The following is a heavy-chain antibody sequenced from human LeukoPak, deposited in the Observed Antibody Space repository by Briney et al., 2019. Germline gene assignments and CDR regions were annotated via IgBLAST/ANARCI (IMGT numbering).Heavy chain of an antibody. V-gene: IGHV4-39*07. Sequence: PSESLSLTCTVSGSSISSDNYYWGWIRQPPGKGLEWIGSIYYSGTTYYNPSLKSRVTISLDTSKNQFSLKLSSVTAADTAIYYCARDFSSSSTVYYYYYMDVWGKGTTVTVSS. CDR2: IYYSGTT. D-gene: IGHD6-6*01. J-gene: IGHJ6*03. CDR3: ARDFSSSSTVYYYYYMDV. CDR1: GSSISSDNYY.